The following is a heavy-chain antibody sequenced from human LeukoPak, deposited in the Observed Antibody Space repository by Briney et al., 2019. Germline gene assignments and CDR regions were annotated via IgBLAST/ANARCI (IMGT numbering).Heavy chain of an antibody. CDR1: GGSISSGGYS. D-gene: IGHD5-12*01. J-gene: IGHJ4*02. Sequence: PSETLSLTCAVSGGSISSGGYSWSWIRQPPGKGLEWIGYIHYSGTTNYNPSLKSRVTISLDTSRNQFSLKLRSVTTADTAVYYCARRRVYSGSGEFDFWGQGTLVTVSS. CDR2: IHYSGTT. V-gene: IGHV4-61*08. CDR3: ARRRVYSGSGEFDF.